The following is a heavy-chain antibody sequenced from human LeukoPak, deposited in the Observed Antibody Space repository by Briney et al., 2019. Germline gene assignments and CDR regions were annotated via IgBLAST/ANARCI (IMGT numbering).Heavy chain of an antibody. CDR2: ISSSSSYI. CDR1: GFTFSSYS. Sequence: GGSLRLSCAASGFTFSSYSMNWVRQAPGKGLEWVSSISSSSSYIYYADSVKGRFTISRDNAKNSLYLQMNSLRAEDTAVYYCARDLPDYGSGRYYYYMDVWGKGTTVTISS. CDR3: ARDLPDYGSGRYYYYMDV. V-gene: IGHV3-21*01. D-gene: IGHD3-10*01. J-gene: IGHJ6*03.